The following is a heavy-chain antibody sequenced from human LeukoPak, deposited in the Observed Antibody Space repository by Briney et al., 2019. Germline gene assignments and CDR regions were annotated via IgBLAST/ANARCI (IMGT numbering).Heavy chain of an antibody. V-gene: IGHV4-34*01. D-gene: IGHD5-12*01. Sequence: SETLSLTCAVYGGSFSGYYWSWIRQPPGKGLEWIGEINHSGSTNYNPSLKSRVTISVDTSKNQFSLKLSSVTAADTAVYYCARPISRYYYYMDVWGKGTTVTIS. J-gene: IGHJ6*03. CDR1: GGSFSGYY. CDR2: INHSGST. CDR3: ARPISRYYYYMDV.